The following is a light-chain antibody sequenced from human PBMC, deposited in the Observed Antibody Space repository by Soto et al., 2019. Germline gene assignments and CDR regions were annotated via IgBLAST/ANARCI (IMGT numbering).Light chain of an antibody. CDR3: SSYTSSSIDYV. CDR1: SSDVGGYNY. V-gene: IGLV2-14*01. Sequence: QSALTQPASVSGSPGQSITISCTGTSSDVGGYNYVSWYQQHPGKAPKLMIYEVSDRPSGVSNRFSGSKSGNTASLTISVLQADDEADYYCSSYTSSSIDYVFGTGTKLTVL. CDR2: EVS. J-gene: IGLJ1*01.